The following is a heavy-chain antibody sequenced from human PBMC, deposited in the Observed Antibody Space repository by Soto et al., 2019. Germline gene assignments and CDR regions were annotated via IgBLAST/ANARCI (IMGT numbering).Heavy chain of an antibody. D-gene: IGHD4-4*01. V-gene: IGHV1-18*01. CDR3: AKADSNYAGRFSYYYMDV. J-gene: IGHJ6*03. CDR1: GYTFTSYG. Sequence: QVQLVQSGTEVKKPGASVKVSCKASGYTFTSYGISWVRQAPGQGPGWMGRISGYNGNTHYAQKFQGKVTMTTDTSTSTAYMELRSLRSDDTAVYYCAKADSNYAGRFSYYYMDVWGNGTLVTVSS. CDR2: ISGYNGNT.